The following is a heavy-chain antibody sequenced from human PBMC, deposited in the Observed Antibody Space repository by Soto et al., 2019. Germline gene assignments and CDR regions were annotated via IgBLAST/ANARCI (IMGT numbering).Heavy chain of an antibody. V-gene: IGHV1-69*02. J-gene: IGHJ6*03. CDR3: ARAAYSTLYYYFYMDV. D-gene: IGHD4-4*01. CDR2: IIPILVIA. CDR1: GGTFSSYT. Sequence: QVQLVQSGAEVKKPGSSVKVSCKASGGTFSSYTISWVRQAPGQGREWMGRIIPILVIANYAQKFQGRVTIAADKSTSTAYMELSSLRSEDTAVYYCARAAYSTLYYYFYMDVWGKGTTVTVSS.